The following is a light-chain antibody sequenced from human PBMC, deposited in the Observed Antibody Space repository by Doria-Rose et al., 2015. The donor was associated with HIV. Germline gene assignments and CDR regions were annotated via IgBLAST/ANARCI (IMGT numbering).Light chain of an antibody. CDR3: QLYDDLLLFT. V-gene: IGKV1-33*01. J-gene: IGKJ3*01. Sequence: DIRLTQSPSSLSASVGDRVTITCQASQDITTYLNWYQQRPGKAPKLLISDASNLEAEVPSRFSGSGSGTDFTLTISSLQPEDIGTYYCQLYDDLLLFTFGPGTKVDIK. CDR2: DAS. CDR1: QDITTY.